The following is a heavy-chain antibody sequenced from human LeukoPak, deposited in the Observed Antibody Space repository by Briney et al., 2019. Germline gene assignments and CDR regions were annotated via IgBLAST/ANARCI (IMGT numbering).Heavy chain of an antibody. V-gene: IGHV3-21*01. CDR3: ARGRSPAVAGTNY. CDR2: ISSSSSYI. D-gene: IGHD6-19*01. CDR1: GGAISSSSYY. J-gene: IGHJ4*02. Sequence: ETLSLTCTVSGGAISSSSYYWCWLRQSPGKALEWVSSISSSSSYIYYADSVKGRFTISRDNAKNSLYLQMNSLRAEDTAVYYCARGRSPAVAGTNYWGQGTLVTVSS.